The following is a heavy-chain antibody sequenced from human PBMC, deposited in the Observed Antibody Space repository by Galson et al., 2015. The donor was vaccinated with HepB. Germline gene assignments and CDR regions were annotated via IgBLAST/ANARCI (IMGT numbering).Heavy chain of an antibody. CDR1: GFTFSKAW. CDR3: TTEMVYSGYDDYDC. CDR2: IKSKTDGGTT. J-gene: IGHJ4*02. Sequence: SLRLSCAASGFTFSKAWMSWVRQAPGKGLEWVGRIKSKTDGGTTDYAAPVKGRFTISRDDAKNTLYLQMNSLKTEDTAVYYCTTEMVYSGYDDYDCWGQGTLVTVSS. D-gene: IGHD5-12*01. V-gene: IGHV3-15*01.